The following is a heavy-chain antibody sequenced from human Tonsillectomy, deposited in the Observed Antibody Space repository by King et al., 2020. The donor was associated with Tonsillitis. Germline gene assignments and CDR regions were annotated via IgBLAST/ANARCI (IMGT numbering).Heavy chain of an antibody. V-gene: IGHV3-23*04. CDR3: AKGRIAYYYDAQGAFDI. CDR2: ISGSGGST. D-gene: IGHD3-22*01. Sequence: VQLVVSGGGLVQPGGSLRLSCAASGFTFSSYAMSWVRQAPGKGLEWVSAISGSGGSTYYADSVKGRFTISRDNSKNTLYLQMNSLRAEDTAVYYCAKGRIAYYYDAQGAFDIWGQGTMVTVSS. CDR1: GFTFSSYA. J-gene: IGHJ3*02.